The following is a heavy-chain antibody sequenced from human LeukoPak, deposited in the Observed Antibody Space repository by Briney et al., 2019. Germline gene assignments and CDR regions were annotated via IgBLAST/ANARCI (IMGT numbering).Heavy chain of an antibody. CDR2: IGIDSGNT. CDR3: ARGGVGATGSDH. V-gene: IGHV3-48*01. D-gene: IGHD1-26*01. Sequence: VGSLRLSCAASGFTFSDYSMNWVRQAPGKGLEWISYIGIDSGNTNYADSVKGRFTISGDKAKNSLYLQMNSLRAEDTAVYYCARGGVGATGSDHWGQGTLVTVSS. CDR1: GFTFSDYS. J-gene: IGHJ4*02.